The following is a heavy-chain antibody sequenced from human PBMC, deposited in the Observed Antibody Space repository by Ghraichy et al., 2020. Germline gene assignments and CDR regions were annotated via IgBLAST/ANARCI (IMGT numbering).Heavy chain of an antibody. Sequence: SETLSLTCAVYGGSFSGYYWSWIRQPPGKGLEWIGEINHSGSTNYNPSLKSRVTISVDTSENQFSLKLSSVTAADTAVYYCARKGVKLDFWSGYYNLPTLDYYMDVWGKGTTVTVSS. V-gene: IGHV4-34*01. J-gene: IGHJ6*03. CDR2: INHSGST. D-gene: IGHD3-3*01. CDR3: ARKGVKLDFWSGYYNLPTLDYYMDV. CDR1: GGSFSGYY.